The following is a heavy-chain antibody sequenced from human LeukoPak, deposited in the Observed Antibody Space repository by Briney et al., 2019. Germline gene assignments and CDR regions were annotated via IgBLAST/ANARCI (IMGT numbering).Heavy chain of an antibody. D-gene: IGHD2-21*02. CDR2: MNPNSGNT. V-gene: IGHV1-8*03. Sequence: ASVKVSCKASGYTFTSYDINWVRQATGQGLEWMGWMNPNSGNTGYAQKFQGRVTITRKTSISTAYMELSSLRSEDTAVYYCARGPLTIYCGGDCYHDYWGQGTLVTVSS. CDR3: ARGPLTIYCGGDCYHDY. CDR1: GYTFTSYD. J-gene: IGHJ4*02.